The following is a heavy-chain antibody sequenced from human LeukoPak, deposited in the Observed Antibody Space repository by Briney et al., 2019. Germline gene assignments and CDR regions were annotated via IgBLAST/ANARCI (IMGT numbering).Heavy chain of an antibody. D-gene: IGHD4-17*01. CDR3: ARWTTVTAGFDS. J-gene: IGHJ4*02. V-gene: IGHV4-59*01. Sequence: SETLSLTCTVSSGSISSYYWSWIRQPPGKRLEWIGYIYDSGSTNYNPSLKSRVTISIDTSKNQISLKLSSVTAADTAVYYCARWTTVTAGFDSWGQGTLVTVSS. CDR1: SGSISSYY. CDR2: IYDSGST.